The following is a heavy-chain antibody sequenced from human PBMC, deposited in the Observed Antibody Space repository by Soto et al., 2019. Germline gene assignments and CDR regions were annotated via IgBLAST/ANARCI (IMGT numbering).Heavy chain of an antibody. J-gene: IGHJ4*02. CDR1: GFTFSDYY. Sequence: GGSLRLSCAASGFTFSDYYMSWIRQAPGKGLEWVSYISSSSSYTNYADSVKGRFTISRDNAKNSLYLQMNSLRAEDTAVYYCAKEGSTSYAFFYYWGQGTLVTVSS. CDR2: ISSSSSYT. D-gene: IGHD6-6*01. V-gene: IGHV3-11*05. CDR3: AKEGSTSYAFFYY.